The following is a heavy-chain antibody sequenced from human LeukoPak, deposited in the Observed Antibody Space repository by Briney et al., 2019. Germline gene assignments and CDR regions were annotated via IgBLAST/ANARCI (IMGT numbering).Heavy chain of an antibody. Sequence: GGSLRLSCAASGFTFSNAWMSWVRQAPGKGLEWVGRIKSKTDGGTTDYAAPVKGRFTISRDDSKNTLYLQMNSLKTEDTAVYYCTTAVYSYGSGCYFGYWGQGTLVTVSS. CDR2: IKSKTDGGTT. J-gene: IGHJ4*02. D-gene: IGHD5-18*01. CDR3: TTAVYSYGSGCYFGY. V-gene: IGHV3-15*01. CDR1: GFTFSNAW.